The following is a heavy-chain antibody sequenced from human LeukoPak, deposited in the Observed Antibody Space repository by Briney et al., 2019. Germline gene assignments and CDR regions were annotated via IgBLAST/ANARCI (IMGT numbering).Heavy chain of an antibody. CDR2: VSGSGGNT. CDR3: TTTHSRKGDY. CDR1: GFIFSSYV. D-gene: IGHD6-13*01. J-gene: IGHJ4*02. V-gene: IGHV3-23*01. Sequence: PGGSLRLSCAASGFIFSSYVMSWVRQAPGKGLEWVSGVSGSGGNTYYADSVKGRFTISRDSSKNTLYLQMNSLKTEDTAVYYCTTTHSRKGDYWGQGTLVTVSS.